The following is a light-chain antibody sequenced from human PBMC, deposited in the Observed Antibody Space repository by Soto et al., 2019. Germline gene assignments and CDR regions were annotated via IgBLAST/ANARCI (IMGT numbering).Light chain of an antibody. CDR1: QDIRDF. Sequence: DIQMTQSPSSLFASVGDRVTITCQASQDIRDFLNWYQLKPGQPPKVLIYDASNLQTGVPSRFSGRGSGTHFTFTISSLQPDDSGTYCCQQYDDLPITFGQGTQVEIK. CDR2: DAS. V-gene: IGKV1-33*01. CDR3: QQYDDLPIT. J-gene: IGKJ5*01.